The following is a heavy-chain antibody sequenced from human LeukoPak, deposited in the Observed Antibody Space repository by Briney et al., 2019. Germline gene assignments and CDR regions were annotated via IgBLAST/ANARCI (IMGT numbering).Heavy chain of an antibody. CDR1: GFTFSSYS. V-gene: IGHV3-48*04. D-gene: IGHD1-20*01. Sequence: GGSLRLSCEASGFTFSSYSMNWVRKAPAKGLEWISYISTSTTTIYYANSVKGRFTISRDNAKTSLYLQVNSLRAEDTAVYYCARDVTGTQFDYWGQGTLVTVSS. CDR3: ARDVTGTQFDY. CDR2: ISTSTTTI. J-gene: IGHJ4*02.